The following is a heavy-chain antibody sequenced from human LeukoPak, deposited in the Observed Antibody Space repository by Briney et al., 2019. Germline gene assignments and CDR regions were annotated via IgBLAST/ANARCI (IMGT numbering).Heavy chain of an antibody. CDR3: AKAMVRAPIAAAAPLGY. CDR2: ISSSSSYI. J-gene: IGHJ4*02. CDR1: GFTFSSYS. Sequence: PGGSLRLSCAASGFTFSSYSMNWVRQAPGKGLEWVSSISSSSSYIYYADSVKGRFTISRDNAKNTLYLQMNSLRAEDTAVYYCAKAMVRAPIAAAAPLGYWGQGTLVTVSS. D-gene: IGHD6-13*01. V-gene: IGHV3-21*01.